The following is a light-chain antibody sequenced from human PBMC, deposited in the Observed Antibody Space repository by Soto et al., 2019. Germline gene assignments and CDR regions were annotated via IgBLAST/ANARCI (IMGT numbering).Light chain of an antibody. V-gene: IGKV3-20*01. J-gene: IGKJ4*01. CDR3: QQYINWPPLT. Sequence: EIVLTQSPGTLPLSPGERATLSCRASQSVSSSYLAWYQQKPGQAPRLLIYGASSRATGIPDRFSGSGSGTDFTLTISSLQSEDFAVYYCQQYINWPPLTFGGGTKVEIK. CDR2: GAS. CDR1: QSVSSSY.